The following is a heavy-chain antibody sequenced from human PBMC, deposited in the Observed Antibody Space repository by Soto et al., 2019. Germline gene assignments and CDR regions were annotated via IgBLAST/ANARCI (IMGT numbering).Heavy chain of an antibody. V-gene: IGHV3-74*01. Sequence: PGGSLRLSCAASGFIFSSYWMHWVRRVPGKGLVWVSRINSDGSSTYYLDSVKGRFTISRDNARNTLYLQMNSLRAEDTAVYYCARDPAPAGWFDYWGQGTLVTVSS. CDR2: INSDGSST. CDR1: GFIFSSYW. J-gene: IGHJ5*01. CDR3: ARDPAPAGWFDY.